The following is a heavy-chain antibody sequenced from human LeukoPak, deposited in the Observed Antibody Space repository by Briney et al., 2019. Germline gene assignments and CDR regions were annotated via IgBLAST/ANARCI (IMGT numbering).Heavy chain of an antibody. CDR1: GGSISSGGYY. Sequence: SETLSLTCTVSGGSISSGGYYWSWIRQHPGKGLEWIGYICYSGSTYYNTSLKSRVTISEDTSKNQFSLKRSSVTAADTAVYYCARVSSGYDHGKYYFDYWGQGTLVTVSS. V-gene: IGHV4-31*03. CDR2: ICYSGST. D-gene: IGHD5-12*01. J-gene: IGHJ4*02. CDR3: ARVSSGYDHGKYYFDY.